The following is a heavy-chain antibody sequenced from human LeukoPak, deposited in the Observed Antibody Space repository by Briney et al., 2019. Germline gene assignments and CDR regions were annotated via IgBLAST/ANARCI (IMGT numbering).Heavy chain of an antibody. Sequence: ASVKVSCKASGYTFTGYYMHWVRQAPGQGLEWMGWINPNSGGTNYAQKFQGRVTMSVDTSKNQFSLKLSSVTAADTAVYYCARAVPLVRGVPFDYWGQGTLVTVSS. V-gene: IGHV1-2*02. CDR1: GYTFTGYY. CDR2: INPNSGGT. J-gene: IGHJ4*02. D-gene: IGHD3-10*01. CDR3: ARAVPLVRGVPFDY.